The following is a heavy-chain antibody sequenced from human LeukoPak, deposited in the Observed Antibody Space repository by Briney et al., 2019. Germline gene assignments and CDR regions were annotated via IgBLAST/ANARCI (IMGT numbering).Heavy chain of an antibody. J-gene: IGHJ5*02. D-gene: IGHD6-13*01. CDR3: ARESLIGSSSWWFQGSRTEYNWFDP. V-gene: IGHV1-46*01. CDR1: GYTFTSYY. Sequence: ASVKVSCKASGYTFTSYYMHWVRQAPGQGLEWMGIINPSGGSTSYAQKFQGRVTMTRDTSTSTVYMELSSLRSEDTAVYYCARESLIGSSSWWFQGSRTEYNWFDPWGQGTLVTVSS. CDR2: INPSGGST.